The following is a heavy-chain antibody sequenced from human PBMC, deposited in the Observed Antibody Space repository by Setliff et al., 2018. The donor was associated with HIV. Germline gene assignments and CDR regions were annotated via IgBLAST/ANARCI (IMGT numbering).Heavy chain of an antibody. V-gene: IGHV3-7*01. Sequence: GGSLRLSCAASGFSFSNSWMPWVRQAPGKGLEWVATIKEDGREKYYVGSVKGRFTISRDNAKRSLYLQMNRLKTDDTAFYYCATFADGPDSWGQGTLVTVSS. CDR3: ATFADGPDS. J-gene: IGHJ4*02. D-gene: IGHD3-3*01. CDR2: IKEDGREK. CDR1: GFSFSNSW.